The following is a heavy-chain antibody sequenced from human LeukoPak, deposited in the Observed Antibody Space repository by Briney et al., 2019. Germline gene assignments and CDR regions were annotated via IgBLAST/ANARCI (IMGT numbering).Heavy chain of an antibody. CDR1: GFNFDRYG. D-gene: IGHD3-9*01. V-gene: IGHV3-30*02. J-gene: IGHJ5*02. Sequence: PGGSLRLSCAASGFNFDRYGMHWVRQAPGKGLEWVAFIRYDGSNKYYADSVKGRFTISRDNSKNTLYLQMNSLRAEDTAVYYCARGAYYDILTGYYTHNWFDPWGQGTLVAVSS. CDR3: ARGAYYDILTGYYTHNWFDP. CDR2: IRYDGSNK.